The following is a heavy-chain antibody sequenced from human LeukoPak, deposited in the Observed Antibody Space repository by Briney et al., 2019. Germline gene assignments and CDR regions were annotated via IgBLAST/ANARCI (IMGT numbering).Heavy chain of an antibody. D-gene: IGHD3-22*01. J-gene: IGHJ4*02. CDR1: GNTFTAYY. CDR3: ARAGYYATSGPDY. Sequence: ASVKVSCKASGNTFTAYYMYWVRQSPGQGLEWMGWINPNSGGTKSAQKFQGRVTMTRDTSISTAYMELSRLISDDTAVYYCARAGYYATSGPDYWGQGTLVTVSS. V-gene: IGHV1-2*02. CDR2: INPNSGGT.